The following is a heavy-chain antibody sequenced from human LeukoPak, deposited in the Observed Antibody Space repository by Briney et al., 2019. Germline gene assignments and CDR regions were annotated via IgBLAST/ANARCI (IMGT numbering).Heavy chain of an antibody. CDR2: IIPIFGTA. D-gene: IGHD6-19*01. V-gene: IGHV1-69*13. Sequence: SVKVSCKASGGTFSSYAISWVRQAPGQGLEWMGGIIPIFGTANYAQKFQGRVTITADESTSTAYRELSSLRSEDTAVYCCARIAVAGTRSDYWGQGTLVTVSS. J-gene: IGHJ4*02. CDR3: ARIAVAGTRSDY. CDR1: GGTFSSYA.